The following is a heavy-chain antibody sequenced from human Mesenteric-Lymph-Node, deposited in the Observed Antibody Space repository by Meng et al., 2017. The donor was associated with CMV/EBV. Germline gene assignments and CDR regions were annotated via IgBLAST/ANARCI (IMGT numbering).Heavy chain of an antibody. CDR2: TSYDGNNK. D-gene: IGHD1-26*01. J-gene: IGHJ4*02. CDR1: GFTFSSYA. CDR3: VKPLRGEWDLDSFDY. V-gene: IGHV3-30-3*01. Sequence: GESLKISCAASGFTFSSYAMHWVRQAPGKGLEWVAVTSYDGNNKYYADSVEGRFTISRDNSKSTMYLQVNSLRAEDTAVYYCVKPLRGEWDLDSFDYWGQGTLVTVSS.